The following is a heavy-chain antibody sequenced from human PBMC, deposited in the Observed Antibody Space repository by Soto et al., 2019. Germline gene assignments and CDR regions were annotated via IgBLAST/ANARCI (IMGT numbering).Heavy chain of an antibody. Sequence: PSETLTLTCTVSGGSISSSRCHWGWIRQPPGKGLEWIASIKYSGTTFYNPSLKSRVTLSVDTSKNQFALKLSSVTAAETAVYYCARHGNTGSFYDAFDIWGQGTMVT. D-gene: IGHD1-26*01. CDR1: GGSISSSRCH. CDR3: ARHGNTGSFYDAFDI. J-gene: IGHJ3*02. V-gene: IGHV4-39*01. CDR2: IKYSGTT.